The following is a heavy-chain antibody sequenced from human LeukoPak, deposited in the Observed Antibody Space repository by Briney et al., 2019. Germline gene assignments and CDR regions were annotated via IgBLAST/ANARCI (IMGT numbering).Heavy chain of an antibody. CDR1: GGTFSSYA. CDR3: ARGYYDSSGYYL. Sequence: ASVKVSCKASGGTFSSYAISWVRQAPGQGLEWMGGIIPIFGTANYAQKFQGRVTITADESTSTAYMELSSLRSEDTAVYYCARGYYDSSGYYLWGQGTLVTVSS. D-gene: IGHD3-22*01. CDR2: IIPIFGTA. J-gene: IGHJ5*02. V-gene: IGHV1-69*13.